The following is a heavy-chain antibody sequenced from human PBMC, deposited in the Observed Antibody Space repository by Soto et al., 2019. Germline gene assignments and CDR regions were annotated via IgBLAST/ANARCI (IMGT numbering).Heavy chain of an antibody. D-gene: IGHD3-3*01. V-gene: IGHV5-51*01. Sequence: PGESLKISCKGSGYNFASYWIGWVRQMPGKGLEWMGIINPGDSDTRYSPSFQGHVTISADKSTNTAYLQWTSLKASDTAMYYCARHLIFEKGWPRFFDYWGQGTLVTVSS. CDR1: GYNFASYW. CDR3: ARHLIFEKGWPRFFDY. CDR2: INPGDSDT. J-gene: IGHJ4*02.